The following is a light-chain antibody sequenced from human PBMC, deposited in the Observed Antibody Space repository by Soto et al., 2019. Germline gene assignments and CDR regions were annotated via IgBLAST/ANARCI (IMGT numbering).Light chain of an antibody. CDR1: QGLKF. CDR2: EAT. Sequence: DIQMTQSPSSVSASVGDTVTITCRASQGLKFLAWYQQKPGKAPRLLIYEATNLQSGVPPRFSGSGSGTDFTLTISSRQPEDFSTYFCQQANSFPITFGQGTRLEIK. J-gene: IGKJ5*01. CDR3: QQANSFPIT. V-gene: IGKV1-12*01.